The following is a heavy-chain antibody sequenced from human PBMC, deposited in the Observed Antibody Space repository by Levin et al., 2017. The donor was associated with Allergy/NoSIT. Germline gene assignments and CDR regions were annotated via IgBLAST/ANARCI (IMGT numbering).Heavy chain of an antibody. J-gene: IGHJ5*02. CDR3: ARRLRRVTNLGGGVTYKWSDP. CDR2: INPADSET. D-gene: IGHD3-16*01. V-gene: IGHV5-51*01. Sequence: GGSLRLSCKASGYSFTNYWIGWVRQMPGKGLEWMGIINPADSETKYSPSFQGHVNISVDQSIKTAYLQWSSLKASDTAVYYCARRLRRVTNLGGGVTYKWSDPWGQGTLVSVSS. CDR1: GYSFTNYW.